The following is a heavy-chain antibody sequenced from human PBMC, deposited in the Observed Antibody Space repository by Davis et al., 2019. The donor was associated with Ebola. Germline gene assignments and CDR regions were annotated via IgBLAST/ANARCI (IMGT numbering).Heavy chain of an antibody. CDR2: ISYDGSNK. V-gene: IGHV3-30-3*01. CDR1: GFTFSSYA. Sequence: GESLKISCAASGFTFSSYAMHWVRQAPGKGLEWVVVISYDGSNKYYADSVKGRFTISRDNSKNTLYLQMNSLRAEDTAVYYCASPGNYDFWSGYPGWGQGTLVTVSS. CDR3: ASPGNYDFWSGYPG. D-gene: IGHD3-3*01. J-gene: IGHJ4*02.